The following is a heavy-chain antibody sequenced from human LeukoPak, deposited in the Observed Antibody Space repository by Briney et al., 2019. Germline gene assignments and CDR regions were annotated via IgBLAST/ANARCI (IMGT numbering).Heavy chain of an antibody. CDR2: INPNSGGT. J-gene: IGHJ3*02. CDR1: GYTFTGYY. D-gene: IGHD3-10*01. Sequence: ASVKVSCKASGYTFTGYYMHWVRQAPGQGLEWMGWINPNSGGTNYAQKLQGRVTMTTDTSTSTAYMELRSLRSDDTAVYYCARDRPTYYYGSGKRNAFDIWGQGTMVTVSS. V-gene: IGHV1-2*02. CDR3: ARDRPTYYYGSGKRNAFDI.